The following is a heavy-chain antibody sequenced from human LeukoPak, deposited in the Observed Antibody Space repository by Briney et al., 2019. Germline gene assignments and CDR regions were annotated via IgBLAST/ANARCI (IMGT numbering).Heavy chain of an antibody. CDR3: AKDHSNALLRFGEVIRKSRDGYFDY. V-gene: IGHV3-30*02. CDR1: GFTFSSYG. CDR2: IRYAGSNK. D-gene: IGHD3-10*01. Sequence: GGSLRVSCAASGFTFSSYGMHWVRQAPGKGLEWVAFIRYAGSNKYYADSVKGRFTISRDKSKNSPYLQMNSLRAEDTAVYYCAKDHSNALLRFGEVIRKSRDGYFDYWGQGTLVTVSS. J-gene: IGHJ4*02.